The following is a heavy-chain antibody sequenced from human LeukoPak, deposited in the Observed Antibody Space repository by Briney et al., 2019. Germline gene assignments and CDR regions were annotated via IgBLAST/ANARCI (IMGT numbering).Heavy chain of an antibody. D-gene: IGHD1-26*01. V-gene: IGHV3-7*01. CDR1: GFTFRNTW. Sequence: GGSLRLSCAASGFTFRNTWMAWVRQAPGKGLEWVANINQDASTKQYVDSVKGRFTISRDNAKNSLYLQMNSLRADDTAIYYCARDQSGSLEYWGQGTLVTVSA. CDR2: INQDASTK. J-gene: IGHJ4*02. CDR3: ARDQSGSLEY.